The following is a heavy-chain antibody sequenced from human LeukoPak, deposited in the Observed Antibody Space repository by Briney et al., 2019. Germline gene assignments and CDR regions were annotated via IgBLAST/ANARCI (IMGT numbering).Heavy chain of an antibody. Sequence: PSETLSLTCTVSGGSISSSHYYWGWIRQPPGKGLERIGTIYYSGSTYYNPSLKSRVTISVDTSKNHFSLKVNSVTAADTAVYYCARHVVTADPYFFDYWGQGTLVTVSS. CDR2: IYYSGST. J-gene: IGHJ4*02. D-gene: IGHD2-21*02. CDR3: ARHVVTADPYFFDY. CDR1: GGSISSSHYY. V-gene: IGHV4-39*01.